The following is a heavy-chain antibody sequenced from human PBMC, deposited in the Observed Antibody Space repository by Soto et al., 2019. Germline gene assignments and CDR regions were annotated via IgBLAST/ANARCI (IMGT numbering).Heavy chain of an antibody. CDR2: IWYDGSDK. V-gene: IGHV3-33*08. CDR3: ARDLGWPAARFDP. Sequence: PGGSLRLSCEASGFSFSTYSMRWVRQAPGQGLEWVAVIWYDGSDKYYADSVKGRFTISRDNSKNILYLQMNNLRGDDTAVYYCARDLGWPAARFDPWGQGTLVTVSS. CDR1: GFSFSTYS. D-gene: IGHD2-2*01. J-gene: IGHJ5*02.